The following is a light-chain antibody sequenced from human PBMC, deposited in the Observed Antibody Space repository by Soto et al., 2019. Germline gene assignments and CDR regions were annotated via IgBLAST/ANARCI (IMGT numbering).Light chain of an antibody. J-gene: IGKJ3*01. CDR1: QSVSSTY. CDR2: GAS. V-gene: IGKV3-20*01. Sequence: EIVLTQSPGTLSLFLGERATLSCRASQSVSSTYFAWYRQKPGQSPSLLIYGASNRAAGVTDRFSGSGSGTDFTLTISRLEPDDFAVYYCQQYGSSPPGFTFGPGTTVEMK. CDR3: QQYGSSPPGFT.